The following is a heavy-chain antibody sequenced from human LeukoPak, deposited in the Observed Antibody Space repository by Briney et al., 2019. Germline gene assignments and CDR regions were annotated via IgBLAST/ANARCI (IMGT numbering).Heavy chain of an antibody. V-gene: IGHV4-59*01. CDR2: IYYSGST. D-gene: IGHD3-22*01. J-gene: IGHJ3*02. Sequence: SETLSLSCTVSGVSFSSYYWSWIRQPPGKGLEWIGYIYYSGSTNYNPSLKSRVTISVDTSKNQFSLKLSSVTAADTAVYYCARTDSSGYLDDVFDIWGQGTMVTVSS. CDR3: ARTDSSGYLDDVFDI. CDR1: GVSFSSYY.